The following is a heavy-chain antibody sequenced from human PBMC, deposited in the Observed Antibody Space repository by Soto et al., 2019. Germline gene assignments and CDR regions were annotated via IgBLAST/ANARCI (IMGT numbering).Heavy chain of an antibody. J-gene: IGHJ4*02. Sequence: QVHLQESGPGLVKPSGTLSLTCAVSGGSITTNWWSWVRQPPGKGLEWIGEIYHSGTTNYNPSLSGRVTISVDKSNNQFSLNLNSVTAADSAIYYCARYIAVPRTRGFDYWGQGNLVTVSS. CDR1: GGSITTNW. V-gene: IGHV4-4*02. CDR2: IYHSGTT. CDR3: ARYIAVPRTRGFDY. D-gene: IGHD6-19*01.